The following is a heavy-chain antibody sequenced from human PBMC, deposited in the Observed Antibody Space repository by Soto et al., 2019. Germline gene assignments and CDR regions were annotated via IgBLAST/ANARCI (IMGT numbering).Heavy chain of an antibody. CDR2: IHGNGGT. CDR3: ASRYGPSEFDH. J-gene: IGHJ4*02. V-gene: IGHV4-39*01. D-gene: IGHD3-9*01. CDR1: GDSISSSSYY. Sequence: QLQLEESGPGLVKSSETLSLTCSVSGDSISSSSYYWGWIRQSPGEGLEWIGNIHGNGGTQYNPSLSGRVIISVDTSANQFSLRLTSVTAEDTAVYYCASRYGPSEFDHWGQGSLVTVSS.